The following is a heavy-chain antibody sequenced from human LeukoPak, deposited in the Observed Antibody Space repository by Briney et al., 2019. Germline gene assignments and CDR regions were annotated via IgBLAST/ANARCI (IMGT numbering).Heavy chain of an antibody. J-gene: IGHJ5*02. CDR3: ARAPLGFGRVQNWFDP. V-gene: IGHV4-34*01. CDR1: GGSFSGYY. D-gene: IGHD3-10*01. CDR2: INHSGST. Sequence: PSETLSLTCAVYGGSFSGYYWSWIRQPPGKGLEWIGEINHSGSTNYNPSLKSRVTISVDTSKNQFSLKLSSVTAADTAVYYCARAPLGFGRVQNWFDPWGQGTLVTVSS.